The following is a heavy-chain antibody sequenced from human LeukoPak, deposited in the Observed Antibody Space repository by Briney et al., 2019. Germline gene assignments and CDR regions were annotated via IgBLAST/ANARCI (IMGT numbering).Heavy chain of an antibody. CDR3: ARDDGGGQDY. CDR2: IIPIFGTA. Sequence: GASVRVSCKASGGTFSSYAISWVRQAPGQGLEWMGGIIPIFGTANYAQKFQGRVTITADESTSTAYMELSSLRSEDTAVYYCARDDGGGQDYWGQGTLVTVSS. V-gene: IGHV1-69*13. CDR1: GGTFSSYA. J-gene: IGHJ4*02. D-gene: IGHD3-16*01.